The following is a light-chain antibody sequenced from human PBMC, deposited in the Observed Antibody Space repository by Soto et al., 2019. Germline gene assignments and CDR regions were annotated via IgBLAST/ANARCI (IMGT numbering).Light chain of an antibody. V-gene: IGKV1-39*01. CDR1: QSISSY. J-gene: IGKJ2*01. Sequence: DLQMTQSPSSLSASVGDRVTITCRASQSISSYLNWYQQKPGKAPKLLIYAASSLQSGVPSRFMGIGSGPDFPLTISSLKPKDLATNYCQQSYRTPYTFGQGTKLEIK. CDR3: QQSYRTPYT. CDR2: AAS.